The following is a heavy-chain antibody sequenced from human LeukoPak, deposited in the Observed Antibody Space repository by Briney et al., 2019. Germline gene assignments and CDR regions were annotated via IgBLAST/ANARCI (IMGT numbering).Heavy chain of an antibody. D-gene: IGHD3-3*01. CDR3: ARAIFGVVRTYYYMDV. V-gene: IGHV1-69*05. CDR2: VIPIFGTA. J-gene: IGHJ6*03. Sequence: ASVKVSCKASGGTFNGYAISWVRQAPGQGLEWMGGVIPIFGTANYAQKFQGRVTITTDESTSTAYMELSSLRSEDTAVYYCARAIFGVVRTYYYMDVWGKGTTVTVSS. CDR1: GGTFNGYA.